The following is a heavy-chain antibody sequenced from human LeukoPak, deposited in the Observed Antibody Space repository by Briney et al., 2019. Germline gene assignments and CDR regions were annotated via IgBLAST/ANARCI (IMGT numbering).Heavy chain of an antibody. CDR2: IYYSGST. V-gene: IGHV4-59*01. J-gene: IGHJ4*02. D-gene: IGHD6-19*01. CDR3: AAQTPSGWAFDY. CDR1: GGSIRSYY. Sequence: SETLSLTCTVSGGSIRSYYWSWIRQPPGKGLEWIGYIYYSGSTNYNPSLKSRVTISVDTSKNQFSLKLSSVTAADTAVCYCAAQTPSGWAFDYWGQGTLVTVSS.